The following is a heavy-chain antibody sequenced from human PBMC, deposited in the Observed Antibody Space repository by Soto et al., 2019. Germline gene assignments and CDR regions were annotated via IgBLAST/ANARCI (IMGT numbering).Heavy chain of an antibody. V-gene: IGHV1-2*02. D-gene: IGHD6-13*01. J-gene: IGHJ6*02. CDR2: INPNCGGT. CDR3: AREPSSLAAAGSSYGLDV. Sequence: GASVKVSCKASGYSFTGYYIHWVRQAPGQGLEWMGWINPNCGGTNYAQKFQGRVTMTRDTSTSTVYMELRSLRSDDTAVYYCAREPSSLAAAGSSYGLDVWGQGTSVTVSS. CDR1: GYSFTGYY.